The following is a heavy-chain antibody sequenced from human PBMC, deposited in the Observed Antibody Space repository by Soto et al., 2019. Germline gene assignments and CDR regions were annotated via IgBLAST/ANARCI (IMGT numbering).Heavy chain of an antibody. CDR1: GISFTTYA. Sequence: EVQLLESGGGLVQPGGSLRLSCVASGISFTTYAMTWVRLAPGKGLEWDSGIGSSGGTIYYADSVKGRFTISRDISKNTVYLQMNSRRAEDTAVYDCAKMSTSSWYIDYFDFWGPGTRVTVSS. J-gene: IGHJ4*02. CDR3: AKMSTSSWYIDYFDF. V-gene: IGHV3-23*01. CDR2: IGSSGGTI. D-gene: IGHD6-13*01.